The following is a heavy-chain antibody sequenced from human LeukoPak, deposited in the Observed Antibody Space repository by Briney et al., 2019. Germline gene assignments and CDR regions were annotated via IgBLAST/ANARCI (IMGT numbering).Heavy chain of an antibody. Sequence: SETLSLTCTVSGGSLSSGSYYWSWVRQPAGTGLEWLGRIYTSGSTNYNPSLKSRVTISVDTSKNQFSLKLSSVTAADPAVYYCARASPPDAFDIWGQGTMVTVSS. CDR3: ARASPPDAFDI. J-gene: IGHJ3*02. CDR1: GGSLSSGSYY. CDR2: IYTSGST. V-gene: IGHV4-61*02.